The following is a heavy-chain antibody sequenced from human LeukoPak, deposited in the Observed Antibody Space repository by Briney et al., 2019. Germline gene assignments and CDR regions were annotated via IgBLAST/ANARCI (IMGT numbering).Heavy chain of an antibody. V-gene: IGHV4-39*01. Sequence: PSETLSLTCTVSGGSISSSSYYWGWIRQPPGKGLEWIGSIYYSGSTYYNPSLKSRVTISVDTSKNQFSLKLSSVTAADTAVYYCARHWRSYQLLLYLFDYWGQGTLVTVSS. CDR1: GGSISSSSYY. CDR2: IYYSGST. CDR3: ARHWRSYQLLLYLFDY. J-gene: IGHJ4*02. D-gene: IGHD2-2*01.